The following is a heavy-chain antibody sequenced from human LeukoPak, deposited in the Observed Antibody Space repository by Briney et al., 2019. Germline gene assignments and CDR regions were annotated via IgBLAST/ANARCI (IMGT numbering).Heavy chain of an antibody. CDR2: IVVGSGNT. D-gene: IGHD3-22*01. J-gene: IGHJ4*02. CDR1: GFTFTSSA. CDR3: AVDSSGYYLRFSC. Sequence: SVKVSCKASGFTFTSSAMQWVRQARGQRLEWIGWIVVGSGNTNYAQKFQERVTITRDMSTSTAYMELSSLRSEDTAVYYCAVDSSGYYLRFSCWGQGTLVTVSS. V-gene: IGHV1-58*02.